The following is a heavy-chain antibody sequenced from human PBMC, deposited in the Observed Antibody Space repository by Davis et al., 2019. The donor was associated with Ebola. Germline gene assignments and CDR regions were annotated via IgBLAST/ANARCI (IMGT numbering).Heavy chain of an antibody. Sequence: GESLKISCAASGFTFSNYAMSWVRQAPGKGLEWVSALSGSGDSTYYADSVKGRFTISRDNAKNSLYLQMNSLRAEDTAVYYCARGGRRDGYNYGYWGQGTLVTVSS. D-gene: IGHD5-24*01. CDR2: LSGSGDST. V-gene: IGHV3-23*01. CDR1: GFTFSNYA. J-gene: IGHJ4*02. CDR3: ARGGRRDGYNYGY.